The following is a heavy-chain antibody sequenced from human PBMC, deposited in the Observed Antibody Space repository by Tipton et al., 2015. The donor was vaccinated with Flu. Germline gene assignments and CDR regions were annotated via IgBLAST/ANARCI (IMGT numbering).Heavy chain of an antibody. V-gene: IGHV4-39*01. CDR1: GGSISSSSYY. D-gene: IGHD2/OR15-2a*01. Sequence: TLSLTCTVSGGSISSSSYYWGWIRQPPGKGLEWIGSIYYSGSTYYNPSLKSRVTISVDTSKNQFSLKLSSVTAADTAVYYCARQIDTQTDNWFDPWGQGTLVTVSS. CDR2: IYYSGST. CDR3: ARQIDTQTDNWFDP. J-gene: IGHJ5*02.